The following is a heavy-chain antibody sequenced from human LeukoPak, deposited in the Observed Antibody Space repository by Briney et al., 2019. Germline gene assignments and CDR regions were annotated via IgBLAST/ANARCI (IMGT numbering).Heavy chain of an antibody. D-gene: IGHD1-26*01. CDR1: GGSVSTGHYY. Sequence: SETLSLTCTVSGGSVSTGHYYWSYIRQPPGKGLEWIGEITQSGSTNYSPSLKSRAIMSVDTSRNQFSLKLSSVTAADTAVYYCARGPVGPRMSIWGRGTMVTVSS. V-gene: IGHV4-61*01. CDR3: ARGPVGPRMSI. J-gene: IGHJ3*02. CDR2: ITQSGST.